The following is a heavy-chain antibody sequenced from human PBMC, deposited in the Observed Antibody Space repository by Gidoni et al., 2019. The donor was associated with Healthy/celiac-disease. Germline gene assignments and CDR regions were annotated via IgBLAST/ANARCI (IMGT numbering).Heavy chain of an antibody. D-gene: IGHD3-9*01. CDR2: ISGSGGST. Sequence: EVQRLESGGGLVQPGGSLRLSGAASGFTFSSDDMRGVRQAPGKGLEWFSAISGSGGSTYSADSVTCRFTISRDNSKNTLYLQMNSLRAEDTAVYYCAKFADYDILTGYYKAGWFDPWGQGTLVTVSS. CDR3: AKFADYDILTGYYKAGWFDP. J-gene: IGHJ5*02. CDR1: GFTFSSDD. V-gene: IGHV3-23*01.